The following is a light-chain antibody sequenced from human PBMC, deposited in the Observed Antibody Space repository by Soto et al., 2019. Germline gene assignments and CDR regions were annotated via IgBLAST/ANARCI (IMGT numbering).Light chain of an antibody. V-gene: IGKV3-20*01. CDR3: QQRCGAPFT. CDR1: QSVTRNY. Sequence: EIVLTQSPGTLSLSPGERATLSCRASQSVTRNYLAWYQQKPGQAPRLLIHDASSRASGIPDRFTGSGSGTNFPLTISRLEPEDFAVYYCQQRCGAPFTFGPGTKVDIK. CDR2: DAS. J-gene: IGKJ3*01.